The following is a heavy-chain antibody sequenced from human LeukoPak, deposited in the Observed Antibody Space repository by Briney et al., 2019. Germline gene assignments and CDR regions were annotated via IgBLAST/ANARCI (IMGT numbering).Heavy chain of an antibody. J-gene: IGHJ6*02. Sequence: PGGSLRLSCEASGFTFSHYEMNRVRQAPGKGLEWVAVISSDGSNKYYADSVKGRFTISRDNSKNTLYLQMNSLRAEDTAVYYCAKGGFWSGYYNEYYGMDVWGQGTTVTVSS. D-gene: IGHD3-3*01. CDR1: GFTFSHYE. CDR3: AKGGFWSGYYNEYYGMDV. CDR2: ISSDGSNK. V-gene: IGHV3-30*18.